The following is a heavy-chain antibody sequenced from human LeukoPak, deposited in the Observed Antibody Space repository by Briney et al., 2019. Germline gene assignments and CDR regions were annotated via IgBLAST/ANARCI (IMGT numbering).Heavy chain of an antibody. Sequence: SETLSLTCAVYGGSFSGYYWSWIRQPPGKGLEWIGEINHSGSTNYNPSLKSRVTIPVDTSKNQFSLKLSSVTAADTAVYYCAGVDTAMEFIDYWGQGTLVTVSS. CDR2: INHSGST. V-gene: IGHV4-34*01. CDR3: AGVDTAMEFIDY. D-gene: IGHD5-18*01. J-gene: IGHJ4*02. CDR1: GGSFSGYY.